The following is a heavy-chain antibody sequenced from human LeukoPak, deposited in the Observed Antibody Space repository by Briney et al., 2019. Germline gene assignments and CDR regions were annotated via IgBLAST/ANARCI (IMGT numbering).Heavy chain of an antibody. CDR1: GFTFSNSW. V-gene: IGHV3-15*01. D-gene: IGHD3-10*01. J-gene: IGHJ4*02. CDR3: TTAGPYYGSGSIPVDY. Sequence: GGSLRLSCAASGFTFSNSWMSGVRQAPGRGREWGGRIKSKTYGGTRDYAAAVKRKFTISRDDSKNTLYLQMNSLKTEDTAVYYCTTAGPYYGSGSIPVDYWGQGTLVTVSS. CDR2: IKSKTYGGTR.